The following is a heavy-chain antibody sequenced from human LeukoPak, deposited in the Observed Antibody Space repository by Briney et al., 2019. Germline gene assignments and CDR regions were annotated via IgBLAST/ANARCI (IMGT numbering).Heavy chain of an antibody. Sequence: GASVKVSCKASGYTFTGYYIHWVRQAPGQGLEWMGWINPNSGDTNYAQKFQGRVTMTRDTSINTPYMELSRLRSDDTAVYYCARENDSGYISPLYYWGQGTLVTVSS. J-gene: IGHJ4*02. V-gene: IGHV1-2*02. CDR2: INPNSGDT. CDR3: ARENDSGYISPLYY. CDR1: GYTFTGYY. D-gene: IGHD3-22*01.